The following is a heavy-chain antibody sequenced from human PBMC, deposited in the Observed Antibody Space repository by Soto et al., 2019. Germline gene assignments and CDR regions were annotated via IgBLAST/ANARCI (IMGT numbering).Heavy chain of an antibody. D-gene: IGHD4-4*01. V-gene: IGHV4-59*01. CDR1: GGSISSYY. CDR3: ARSDSSSFDY. CDR2: IYYSGST. Sequence: SETLSLTCTVSGGSISSYYWSWIRQPPGKGLEWIGYIYYSGSTNYNPSLKSQVTISVDTSKNQFSLKLSSETAADTAVYYCARSDSSSFDYWGQGTLVTVSS. J-gene: IGHJ4*02.